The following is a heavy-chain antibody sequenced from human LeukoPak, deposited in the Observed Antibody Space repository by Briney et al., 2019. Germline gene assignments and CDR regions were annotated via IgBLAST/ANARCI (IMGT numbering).Heavy chain of an antibody. J-gene: IGHJ3*02. Sequence: SETLSLTCTVSGVSINSNTYSWGWIRQPPGEGLEWIGTISYTGNTYFNSSLKSRVTIFVDTSKTQFSLKLSSVTAADTAVYYCARAEWELLGGYAFDIWGQGTMVTVSS. CDR3: ARAEWELLGGYAFDI. D-gene: IGHD1-26*01. CDR2: ISYTGNT. V-gene: IGHV4-39*07. CDR1: GVSINSNTYS.